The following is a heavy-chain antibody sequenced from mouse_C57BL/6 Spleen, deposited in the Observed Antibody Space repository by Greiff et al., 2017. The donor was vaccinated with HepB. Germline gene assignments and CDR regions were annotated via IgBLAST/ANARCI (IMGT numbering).Heavy chain of an antibody. CDR3: ARGSYDYGSRNAMDY. D-gene: IGHD1-1*01. CDR2: IYPGSGST. Sequence: QVQLQQPGAELVKPGASVKMSCKASGYTFTSYWITWVKQRPGQGLEWIGDIYPGSGSTNYNEKFKSKATLTVDTSSSTAYMQLSSLTSEDSAVYYCARGSYDYGSRNAMDYWGQGTSVTVSS. CDR1: GYTFTSYW. J-gene: IGHJ4*01. V-gene: IGHV1-55*01.